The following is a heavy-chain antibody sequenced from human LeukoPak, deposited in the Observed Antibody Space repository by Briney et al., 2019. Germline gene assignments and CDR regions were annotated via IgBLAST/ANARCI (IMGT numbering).Heavy chain of an antibody. Sequence: GGSLRLSCAASGFTFSSYGMHWVRQAPGKGLEWVAVISYDGSNKYYADSVKGRFTISRDNSKNTLYLQMNSLRADDTAVYYCARDPGYSYGLDYWGQGTLVTVSS. V-gene: IGHV3-30*03. J-gene: IGHJ4*02. CDR3: ARDPGYSYGLDY. D-gene: IGHD5-18*01. CDR2: ISYDGSNK. CDR1: GFTFSSYG.